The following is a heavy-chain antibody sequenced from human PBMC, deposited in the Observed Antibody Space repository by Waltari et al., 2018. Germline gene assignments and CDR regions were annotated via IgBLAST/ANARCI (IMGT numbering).Heavy chain of an antibody. Sequence: EVQLVESGGGLVQPGGSLRLSCAASGFTLSSFWMNWVRQTPGKGLGWVAGRRQDGSAKYYADSGKGRFTISRDNAKNSLYLQMNSLRAEDTAVYYCATSGWYCFDYWGQGTLVTVSS. J-gene: IGHJ4*02. V-gene: IGHV3-7*01. CDR2: RRQDGSAK. CDR1: GFTLSSFW. D-gene: IGHD6-19*01. CDR3: ATSGWYCFDY.